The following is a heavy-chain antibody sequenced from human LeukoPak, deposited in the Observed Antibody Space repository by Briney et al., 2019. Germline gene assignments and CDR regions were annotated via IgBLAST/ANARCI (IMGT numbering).Heavy chain of an antibody. J-gene: IGHJ4*02. Sequence: SETLSLTCTHPVGSIISTFSSWVPHPPEEGLECIGYIYYSGDTNYNPSLKSRVSMSLDTSKNQLSLKLSSVTAADTAVYYCARHYNYDSGGDSFDFWGQGTLVTVSS. D-gene: IGHD3-22*01. CDR2: IYYSGDT. CDR3: ARHYNYDSGGDSFDF. CDR1: VGSIISTF. V-gene: IGHV4-59*08.